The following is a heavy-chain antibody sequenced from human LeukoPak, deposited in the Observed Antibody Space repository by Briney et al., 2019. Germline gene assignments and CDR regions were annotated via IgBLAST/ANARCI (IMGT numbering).Heavy chain of an antibody. D-gene: IGHD3-16*01. V-gene: IGHV1-18*01. CDR2: ISSHNGKT. J-gene: IGHJ4*02. CDR3: ARDITVVSLASIGFDY. Sequence: ASVKVSCKASGYTFTSYGLSWVRQAPGQGLEWMGWISSHNGKTNYAQKFQGRLTMTTDTSTSTAYMELRSLTSDDTAVYYCARDITVVSLASIGFDYWSQGTVVTVSS. CDR1: GYTFTSYG.